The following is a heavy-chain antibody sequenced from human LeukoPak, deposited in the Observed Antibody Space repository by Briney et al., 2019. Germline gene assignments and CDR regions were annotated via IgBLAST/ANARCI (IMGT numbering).Heavy chain of an antibody. J-gene: IGHJ4*02. CDR1: GGTFISYA. CDR3: ASSTYYDFWSGYPADY. Sequence: SVKVSCKASGGTFISYAISWVRQAPGQGLEWMGGIIPIFGTANYAQKFQGRVTITADESTSTAYMELSSLRSEDTAVYYCASSTYYDFWSGYPADYWGQGTLVTVSS. CDR2: IIPIFGTA. V-gene: IGHV1-69*13. D-gene: IGHD3-3*01.